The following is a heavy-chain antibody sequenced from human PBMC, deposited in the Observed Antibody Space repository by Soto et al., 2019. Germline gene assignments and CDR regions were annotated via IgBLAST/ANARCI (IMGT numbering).Heavy chain of an antibody. CDR3: AREYYDFWSGSAPPTLDV. Sequence: EASVKVSCKASGYTFTGYYMHWVRQAPGQGLEWMGWINPNSGGTNYAQKFQGWVTMTRDTSISTAYMELSRLRSDDTAVYYCAREYYDFWSGSAPPTLDVWGQGTTVTVSS. V-gene: IGHV1-2*04. CDR1: GYTFTGYY. J-gene: IGHJ6*02. D-gene: IGHD3-3*01. CDR2: INPNSGGT.